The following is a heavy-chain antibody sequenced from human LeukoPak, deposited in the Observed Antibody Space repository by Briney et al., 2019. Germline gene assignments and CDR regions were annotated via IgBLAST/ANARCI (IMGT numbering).Heavy chain of an antibody. CDR3: ARETGQYSSGWYAGAFDI. V-gene: IGHV3-30*03. Sequence: GGSLRLSCAASGFTVSSNYMSWVRQAPGKGLEWVAVISYDGSNKYYADSVKGRFTISRDNSKNTLYLQMNSLRAEDTAVYYCARETGQYSSGWYAGAFDIWGQGTMVTVSS. J-gene: IGHJ3*02. D-gene: IGHD6-19*01. CDR1: GFTVSSNY. CDR2: ISYDGSNK.